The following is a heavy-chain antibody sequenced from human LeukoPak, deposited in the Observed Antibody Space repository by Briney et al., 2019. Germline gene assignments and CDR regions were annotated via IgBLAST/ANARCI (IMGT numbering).Heavy chain of an antibody. CDR2: INHSGST. Sequence: GSLRLSCAASAFTFSDYYMSWFRQAPGKGLEWIGEINHSGSTNYNPSLKSRVTISVDTSKNQFSLKLSSVTAADTAVYYCARLRRITMVRGVTNWFDPWGQGTLVTVSS. CDR1: AFTFSDYY. J-gene: IGHJ5*02. V-gene: IGHV4-34*01. D-gene: IGHD3-10*01. CDR3: ARLRRITMVRGVTNWFDP.